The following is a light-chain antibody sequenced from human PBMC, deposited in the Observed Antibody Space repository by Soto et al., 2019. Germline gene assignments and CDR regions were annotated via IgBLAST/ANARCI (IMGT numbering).Light chain of an antibody. Sequence: DVEMTQSPSTLPTSIGDRVTINCRASQNVSKWLAWYQQKPGKAPKLLIYKATRLESGIPSRFSASGSGTDFTLNINSLLSDDFATYFCQQYSKESTFGQGTKLEIK. J-gene: IGKJ2*01. CDR2: KAT. CDR1: QNVSKW. CDR3: QQYSKEST. V-gene: IGKV1-5*03.